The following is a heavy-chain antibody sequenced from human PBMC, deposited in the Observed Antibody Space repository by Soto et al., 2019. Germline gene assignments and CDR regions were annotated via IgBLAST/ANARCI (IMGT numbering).Heavy chain of an antibody. CDR3: AHRVLRTVFGLVTTTAIYFDF. V-gene: IGHV2-5*02. CDR1: GFSLTTSGVG. D-gene: IGHD3-3*01. Sequence: QITLNESGPTVVRPTETLTLTCRFSGFSLTTSGVGVGWILQSPGKAPEWRALIYWDDDKRYSASLKSSLTITKDTSKNQVVLTVSDLDPTDTATYYCAHRVLRTVFGLVTTTAIYFDFWGQGTPVAVSS. CDR2: IYWDDDK. J-gene: IGHJ4*02.